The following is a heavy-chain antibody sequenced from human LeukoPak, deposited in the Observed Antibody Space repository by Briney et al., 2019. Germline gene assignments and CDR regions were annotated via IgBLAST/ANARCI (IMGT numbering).Heavy chain of an antibody. J-gene: IGHJ5*02. CDR3: ARDRGYYDSSGYYPNWFDP. CDR2: ISGSSGST. D-gene: IGHD3-22*01. CDR1: GFTFSSYA. Sequence: PGGSLRLSCAASGFTFSSYAMSWVRQAPGKGLEWVSVISGSSGSTYYADSVKGRFTISRDNSKNTLYLQMNSLRAEDTAVYYCARDRGYYDSSGYYPNWFDPWGQGTLVTVSS. V-gene: IGHV3-23*01.